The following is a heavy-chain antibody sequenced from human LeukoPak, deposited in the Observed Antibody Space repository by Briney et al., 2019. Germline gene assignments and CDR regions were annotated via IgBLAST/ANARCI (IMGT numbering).Heavy chain of an antibody. CDR3: AREAGNRARDFDY. CDR2: ISSRSTYK. Sequence: GGSLRLSCAASGFTFSDYYMSWVRQAPGKGVEWGSYISSRSTYKDYADSVKGRFTISRDNAQNSLYLQMNSLRAEDTAVYYCAREAGNRARDFDYWGQGTLVTVSS. J-gene: IGHJ4*02. CDR1: GFTFSDYY. D-gene: IGHD1-1*01. V-gene: IGHV3-11*05.